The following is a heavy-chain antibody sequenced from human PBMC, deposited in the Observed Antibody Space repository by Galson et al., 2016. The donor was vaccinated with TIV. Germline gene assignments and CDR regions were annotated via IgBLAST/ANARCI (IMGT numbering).Heavy chain of an antibody. D-gene: IGHD4-17*01. J-gene: IGHJ4*02. CDR1: GGTFHRYT. Sequence: SVKVSCKASGGTFHRYTISWVRQAPGQGLEWMGRIVPILGMTNYAEKFQGRVTITADRSTSTAYMELSSLRSEDTAVYFCAKMDSSGFDYGRRFDFWGQGTLATVSS. V-gene: IGHV1-69*02. CDR3: AKMDSSGFDYGRRFDF. CDR2: IVPILGMT.